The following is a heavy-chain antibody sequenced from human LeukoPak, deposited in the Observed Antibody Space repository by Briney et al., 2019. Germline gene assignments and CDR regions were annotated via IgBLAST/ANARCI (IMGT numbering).Heavy chain of an antibody. Sequence: GGSLRLSCAASGFTFSSYSMNWVRQAPGKGLEWVSRINSDGGSTTYADSVKGRFTISRDNAKNTMYLQMSSLRADDSAVYYCGRGGLTGQMAAFDYWGQGALVTVSS. CDR1: GFTFSSYS. J-gene: IGHJ4*02. D-gene: IGHD3-9*01. V-gene: IGHV3-74*01. CDR2: INSDGGST. CDR3: GRGGLTGQMAAFDY.